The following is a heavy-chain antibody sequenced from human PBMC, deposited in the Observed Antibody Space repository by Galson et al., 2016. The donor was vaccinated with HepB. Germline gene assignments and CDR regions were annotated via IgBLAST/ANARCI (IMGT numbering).Heavy chain of an antibody. V-gene: IGHV1-18*04. CDR2: ISAYKGNT. J-gene: IGHJ3*02. D-gene: IGHD6-19*01. CDR1: GYTFTSDG. CDR3: ARALKYTSAWYVVDAFDI. Sequence: SVKVSCKASGYTFTSDGITWVRQAPGQGLEWMGWISAYKGNTNYAQKFQGRVTMTTDTSTSTAYMELRSLRSDDTAVYYCARALKYTSAWYVVDAFDIWGQGTMVTVSS.